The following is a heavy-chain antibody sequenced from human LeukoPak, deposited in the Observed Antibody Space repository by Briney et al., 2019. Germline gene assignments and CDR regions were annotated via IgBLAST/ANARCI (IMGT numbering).Heavy chain of an antibody. V-gene: IGHV1-69*04. D-gene: IGHD6-19*01. J-gene: IGHJ4*02. Sequence: SVKVSCKASGGTFSSYTISWVRQAPGQGLEWMGRIIPILGIANYAQKFQGRVTITADKFTSTAYMELSSLRSEDTAVYYCARDSSGLYYFDYWGQGTLVTVSS. CDR2: IIPILGIA. CDR3: ARDSSGLYYFDY. CDR1: GGTFSSYT.